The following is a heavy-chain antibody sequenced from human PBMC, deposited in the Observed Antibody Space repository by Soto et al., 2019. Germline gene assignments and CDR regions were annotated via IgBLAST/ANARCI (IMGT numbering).Heavy chain of an antibody. Sequence: PSEILSLTCSVSGGYISGRNYYWSWTRQPPGKGLEWIGAIYYTGSTYYNPSLKSRVTISIDSSKTQLSLSLSSVTAADTAVYYCARDSGYSYGPIDYWGQGTLVTVSS. D-gene: IGHD5-18*01. V-gene: IGHV4-39*02. CDR1: GGYISGRNYY. CDR2: IYYTGST. J-gene: IGHJ4*02. CDR3: ARDSGYSYGPIDY.